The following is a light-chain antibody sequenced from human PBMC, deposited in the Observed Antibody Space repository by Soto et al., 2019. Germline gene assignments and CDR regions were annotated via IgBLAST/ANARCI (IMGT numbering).Light chain of an antibody. V-gene: IGKV3-20*01. CDR3: QQYGSSPWT. Sequence: EIVLTQSPGSLSLSPGERAILSCRASQSVTSNYLAWYQHKPGQAPRLLIYAASSRATGIPDRFSGSGSGTDFTLTISRLEPEDFTVYYCQQYGSSPWTFGQGTKVEIK. CDR2: AAS. J-gene: IGKJ1*01. CDR1: QSVTSNY.